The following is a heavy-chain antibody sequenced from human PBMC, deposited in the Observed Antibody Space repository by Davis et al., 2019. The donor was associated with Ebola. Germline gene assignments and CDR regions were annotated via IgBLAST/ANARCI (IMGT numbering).Heavy chain of an antibody. V-gene: IGHV3-21*01. CDR1: GFTFSSYS. D-gene: IGHD2-15*01. CDR2: ISSSSSYI. J-gene: IGHJ5*02. CDR3: ARDRGCSGGSCYSVWFDP. Sequence: GESLKIFCAASGFTFSSYSMNWVRQAPGKGLEWVSSISSSSSYIYYADSVKGRFTISRDNAKNSLYLQMNSLRAEDTAVYYCARDRGCSGGSCYSVWFDPWGQGTLVTVSS.